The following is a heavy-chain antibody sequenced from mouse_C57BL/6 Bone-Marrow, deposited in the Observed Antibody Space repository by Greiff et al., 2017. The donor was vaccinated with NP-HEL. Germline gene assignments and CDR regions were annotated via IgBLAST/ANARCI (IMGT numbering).Heavy chain of an antibody. CDR1: EYDFPSHD. Sequence: EVQGVESGGGLVQPGASLKLSCESNEYDFPSHDMSWVRKTPEKRLELVAAINTDGGSTYYPDTIESRFIISRDNTKNTLYLHMSSLRSEDTALYYCARHGSSGWYFDVWGTGTTVTVSS. CDR2: INTDGGST. J-gene: IGHJ1*03. D-gene: IGHD1-1*01. CDR3: ARHGSSGWYFDV. V-gene: IGHV5-2*01.